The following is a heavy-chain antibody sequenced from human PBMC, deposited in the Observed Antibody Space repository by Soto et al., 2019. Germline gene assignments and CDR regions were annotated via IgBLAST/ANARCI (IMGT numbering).Heavy chain of an antibody. CDR1: GFTFSSYW. D-gene: IGHD4-17*01. CDR2: IKQDGSEK. Sequence: GGSLRLSCAASGFTFSSYWMTWVRQAPGKGLEWVANIKQDGSEKYYVDSVEDRFTISRDNAKNSLYLQTNSLRAEDTAVYYCARGDYGGDSGAYWGQGTLVTVSS. J-gene: IGHJ4*02. V-gene: IGHV3-7*03. CDR3: ARGDYGGDSGAY.